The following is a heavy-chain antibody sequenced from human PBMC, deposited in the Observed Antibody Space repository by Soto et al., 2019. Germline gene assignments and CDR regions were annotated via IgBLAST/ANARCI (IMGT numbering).Heavy chain of an antibody. CDR2: INYSGST. V-gene: IGHV4-39*02. J-gene: IGHJ5*02. D-gene: IGHD6-6*01. Sequence: PSETLSLTCTVSGGSISSRSYYWGWIRQPPGKGLEWIGSINYSGSTYYNPSLKSRVTISVDTSKNHFSLKLSSVTAADTAVYYCASEYSSSSWFDPWGQGALVTV. CDR3: ASEYSSSSWFDP. CDR1: GGSISSRSYY.